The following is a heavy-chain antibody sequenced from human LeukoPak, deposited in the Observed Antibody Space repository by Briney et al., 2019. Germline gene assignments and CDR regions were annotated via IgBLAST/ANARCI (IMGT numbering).Heavy chain of an antibody. CDR3: AKDSSGYYHDSYYYYMDV. J-gene: IGHJ6*03. D-gene: IGHD3-22*01. CDR2: ISGSGGST. CDR1: GFTFSNYA. Sequence: GGSLRLSCAASGFTFSNYAMSWVRQAPGKGLVWVSAISGSGGSTYYADSVKGRFTISRDNSKNTLYLQMNSLRAEDTAVYYCAKDSSGYYHDSYYYYMDVRGKGTTVTVSS. V-gene: IGHV3-23*01.